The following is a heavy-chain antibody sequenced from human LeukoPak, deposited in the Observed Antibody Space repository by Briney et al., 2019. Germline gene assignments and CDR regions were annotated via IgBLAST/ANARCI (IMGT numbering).Heavy chain of an antibody. CDR3: ARGRVRCSSTSCYPRAAAFDI. J-gene: IGHJ3*02. D-gene: IGHD2-2*01. V-gene: IGHV4-34*01. Sequence: SETLSLTCAVYGGSFSGYYWSWMRHPPGKGLEWIGEINHSGSTNYNPSLKSRVTISVDTSKNQFSLKLSSVTAADTAVYYCARGRVRCSSTSCYPRAAAFDIWGQGTMVTVSS. CDR1: GGSFSGYY. CDR2: INHSGST.